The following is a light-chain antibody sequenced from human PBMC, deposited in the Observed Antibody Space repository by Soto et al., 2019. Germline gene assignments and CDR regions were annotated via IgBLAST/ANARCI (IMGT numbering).Light chain of an antibody. Sequence: EIVMTQSPATLSVSPGERATLSCRASQSVRSNLAWHQQKPGQAPRLLIYGASSRTTGIPDRFSGSGSGTDFTLTISRLEPEDFAVYYCQQYGSSPLTFGGGTKVDIK. CDR1: QSVRSN. J-gene: IGKJ4*01. CDR3: QQYGSSPLT. CDR2: GAS. V-gene: IGKV3-20*01.